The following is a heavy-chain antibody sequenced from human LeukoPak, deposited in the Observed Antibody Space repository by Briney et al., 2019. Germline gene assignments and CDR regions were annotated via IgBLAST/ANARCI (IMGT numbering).Heavy chain of an antibody. D-gene: IGHD5-12*01. V-gene: IGHV4-59*01. CDR1: GGSISSYY. CDR3: AREAGNSGYDYDYYYYYYMDV. Sequence: SETLSLTCTVSGGSISSYYWSWIRQPPGKGLEWIGYIYYSGSTNYNPSLKSRVTISVDTSKNQFSLKLSSVTAADTAVYYCAREAGNSGYDYDYYYYYYMDVWGKGTTVTVSS. CDR2: IYYSGST. J-gene: IGHJ6*03.